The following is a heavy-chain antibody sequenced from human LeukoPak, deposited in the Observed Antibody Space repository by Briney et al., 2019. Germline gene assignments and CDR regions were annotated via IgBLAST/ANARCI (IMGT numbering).Heavy chain of an antibody. J-gene: IGHJ6*02. CDR1: GGSISSSNW. V-gene: IGHV4-4*02. CDR3: ARGPAHYYYGMDV. Sequence: MTSETLSLTCAVSGGSISSSNWWSWVRQPPGKGLEWIGYICHSGSTYYNPSLKSRVTISGDRSKNQISLRLSSVTAADTAVYYCARGPAHYYYGMDVWGQGTMVTVSS. CDR2: ICHSGST.